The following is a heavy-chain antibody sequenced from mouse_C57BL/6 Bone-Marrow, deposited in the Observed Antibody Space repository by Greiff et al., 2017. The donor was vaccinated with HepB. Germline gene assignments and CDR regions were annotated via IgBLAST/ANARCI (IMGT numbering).Heavy chain of an antibody. D-gene: IGHD1-1*01. Sequence: VQLQQSGPELVKPGASVKISCKASGYAFSSSWMNWVKQRPGKGLEWIGRIYPGDGDTNYNGKFKGKATLTADKSSSTAYMQLSSLTSEDSAVYFCARRATVVATRYFDVWGTGTTVTVSS. V-gene: IGHV1-82*01. J-gene: IGHJ1*03. CDR3: ARRATVVATRYFDV. CDR2: IYPGDGDT. CDR1: GYAFSSSW.